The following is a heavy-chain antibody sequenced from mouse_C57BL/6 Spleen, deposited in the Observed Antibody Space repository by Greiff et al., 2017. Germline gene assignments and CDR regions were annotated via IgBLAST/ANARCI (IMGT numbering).Heavy chain of an antibody. CDR1: GYTFTSYD. CDR2: IYPRDGST. Sequence: LVEPGASVKLSCKASGYTFTSYDINWVKQRPGRGLEWIGWIYPRDGSTKYNEKFKGKATLTVDTSSSTAYMELHSLTSEDSAVYFCARSLLHGGFAYWGQGTLVTVSA. CDR3: ARSLLHGGFAY. D-gene: IGHD2-10*01. J-gene: IGHJ3*01. V-gene: IGHV1-85*01.